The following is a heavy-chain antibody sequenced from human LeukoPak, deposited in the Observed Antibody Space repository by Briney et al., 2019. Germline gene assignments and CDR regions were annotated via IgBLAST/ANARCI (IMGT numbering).Heavy chain of an antibody. J-gene: IGHJ4*02. CDR3: AGGSRDNSGYRYYFDY. Sequence: GGSLRLSCAASGFTFSSYWMSWVRQAPGKGLEWVANIQQHGSVKYYVDSAEGRFTISRDNGENSMFLEMNSLRADDTAVYYCAGGSRDNSGYRYYFDYWGQGTLVTVSS. D-gene: IGHD3-22*01. CDR2: IQQHGSVK. V-gene: IGHV3-7*01. CDR1: GFTFSSYW.